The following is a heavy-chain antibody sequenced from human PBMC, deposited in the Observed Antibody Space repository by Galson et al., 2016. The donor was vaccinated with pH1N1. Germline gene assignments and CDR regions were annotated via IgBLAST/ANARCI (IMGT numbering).Heavy chain of an antibody. CDR1: GDSISSGTYY. V-gene: IGHV4-61*02. Sequence: TLSLTCTVSGDSISSGTYYWSWVRQPAGKGLEWIELIYTSGSTNYNPSLKSRVTISVDTSKNHFSLKLNYVTAADTAVYFCARLVRGSYPDPLCYFDFWGQGTLVTVSS. D-gene: IGHD1-26*01. CDR2: IYTSGST. CDR3: ARLVRGSYPDPLCYFDF. J-gene: IGHJ4*02.